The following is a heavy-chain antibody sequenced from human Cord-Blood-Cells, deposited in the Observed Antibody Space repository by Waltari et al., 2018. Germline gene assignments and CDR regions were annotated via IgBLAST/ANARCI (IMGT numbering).Heavy chain of an antibody. J-gene: IGHJ4*02. Sequence: QVQLQQWGAGLLKPSETLSLTCAVYGGSFSGYYWSWIRQPPGKGLEWIGEINHRGSTNCNPSLKSRVTISVDTSKNQFSLKLSSVTAADTAVYYCARNRVLWFGELSLDYWGQGTLVTVSS. D-gene: IGHD3-10*01. CDR2: INHRGST. CDR1: GGSFSGYY. CDR3: ARNRVLWFGELSLDY. V-gene: IGHV4-34*01.